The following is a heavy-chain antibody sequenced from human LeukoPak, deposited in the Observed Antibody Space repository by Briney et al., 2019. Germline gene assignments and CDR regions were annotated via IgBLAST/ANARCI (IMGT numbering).Heavy chain of an antibody. CDR2: INWNGGTT. Sequence: PGGSLRLSCAASGFTFSSHWMHWVRQAPGKGLVWVSGINWNGGTTTYADSVKGRFTISRDNAKNSLYLQMNSLRVEDTAFYYCARNSGANVYTYSFQYWGRGTLVTVSS. D-gene: IGHD1-26*01. V-gene: IGHV3-20*04. CDR3: ARNSGANVYTYSFQY. J-gene: IGHJ4*02. CDR1: GFTFSSHW.